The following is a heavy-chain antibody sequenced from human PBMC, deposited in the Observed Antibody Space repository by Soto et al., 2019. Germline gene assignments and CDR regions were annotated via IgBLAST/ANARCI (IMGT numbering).Heavy chain of an antibody. D-gene: IGHD3-3*01. Sequence: SVKVSCKASGGTFSSYAISWVRQAPGQGLEWMGGIIPIFGTANYAQKFQGRVKITADESTSTAYMELSSLRSEDTAVYYCARSITIFGVAYFDYWGQGTLVTVSS. CDR2: IIPIFGTA. V-gene: IGHV1-69*13. CDR1: GGTFSSYA. CDR3: ARSITIFGVAYFDY. J-gene: IGHJ4*02.